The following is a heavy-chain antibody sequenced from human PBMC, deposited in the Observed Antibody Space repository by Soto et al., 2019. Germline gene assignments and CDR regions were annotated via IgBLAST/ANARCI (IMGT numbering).Heavy chain of an antibody. CDR3: AKDISGGGRPGDY. Sequence: GGSLRLSCAASGFTFSSYAMSWVRQAPGKGLEWVSAISGSGGSTYYADSVKGRLTISRDNSKNTLYLQMNSLRAEDTAVYYCAKDISGGGRPGDYWGQGTLVTVSS. J-gene: IGHJ4*02. CDR2: ISGSGGST. V-gene: IGHV3-23*01. CDR1: GFTFSSYA. D-gene: IGHD2-15*01.